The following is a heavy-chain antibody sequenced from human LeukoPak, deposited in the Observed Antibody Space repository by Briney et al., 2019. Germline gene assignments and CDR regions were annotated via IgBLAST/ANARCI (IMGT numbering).Heavy chain of an antibody. CDR2: INHSGST. J-gene: IGHJ4*02. Sequence: PSETLSLTCAVYGGSFSGYYWSRIRQPPGKGLEWIGEINHSGSTNYNPSLKSRVTISVDTSKNQFSLKLSSVTAADTAVYYCASLITDIVVVPAKYYFDYWGQGTLVTVSS. D-gene: IGHD2-2*01. V-gene: IGHV4-34*01. CDR3: ASLITDIVVVPAKYYFDY. CDR1: GGSFSGYY.